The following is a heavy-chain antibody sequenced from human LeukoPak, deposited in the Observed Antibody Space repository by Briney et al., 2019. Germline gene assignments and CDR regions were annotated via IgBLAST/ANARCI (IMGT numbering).Heavy chain of an antibody. CDR1: GFTFGDYA. CDR2: IRSKAYGGTT. CDR3: TRALYYDYVWGSLYGMDV. J-gene: IGHJ6*02. V-gene: IGHV3-49*04. Sequence: GGSLRLSCTASGFTFGDYAMSWVRQAPGKGLEWVGFIRSKAYGGTTEDAASVKGRFTIARDDSKSIAYLQMNSLKTEDTAVYYCTRALYYDYVWGSLYGMDVWGQGTTVTVSS. D-gene: IGHD3-16*01.